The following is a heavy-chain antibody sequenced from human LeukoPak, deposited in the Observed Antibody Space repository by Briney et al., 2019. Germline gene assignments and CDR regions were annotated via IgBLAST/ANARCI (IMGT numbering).Heavy chain of an antibody. Sequence: SHTLSPTFSLSAGSASSSSYYWGSIRQPPGKRLEWIGSIYYSGSTNYNPSLKSRVNISVDKTKSQFCLTLSSVTALDTAVYYCAIQSGHIYSGYANYFVYWGEGTLVTGSS. CDR1: AGSASSSSYY. J-gene: IGHJ4*02. CDR2: IYYSGST. D-gene: IGHD5-12*01. CDR3: AIQSGHIYSGYANYFVY. V-gene: IGHV4-39*01.